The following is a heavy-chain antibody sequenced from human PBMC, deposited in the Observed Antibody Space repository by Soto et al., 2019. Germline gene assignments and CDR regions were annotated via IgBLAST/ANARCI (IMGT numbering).Heavy chain of an antibody. CDR2: IVVGSGNT. CDR1: GFTFTSSA. V-gene: IGHV1-58*02. J-gene: IGHJ3*02. D-gene: IGHD3-3*01. Sequence: SVKVSCKASGFTFTSSAMQWVRQARGQRLEWIGWIVVGSGNTNYAQKFQERVTITRDMSTSTAYMELSSLRSEGTAVYYCAADHYDFWSGYLTAPDAFDIWGQGTMVTVSS. CDR3: AADHYDFWSGYLTAPDAFDI.